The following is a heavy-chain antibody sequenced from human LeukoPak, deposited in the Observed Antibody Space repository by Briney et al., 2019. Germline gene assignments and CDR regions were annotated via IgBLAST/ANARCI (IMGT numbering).Heavy chain of an antibody. V-gene: IGHV1-8*01. CDR1: GYTFTSYD. J-gene: IGHJ4*02. CDR3: AGGYYDSSGYYLYY. CDR2: MNPNSGNT. Sequence: ASVKVSCKASGYTFTSYDINWVRQAAGQGLEWMGWMNPNSGNTGYAQKFQGRVTMTRNTSISTAYMELSSLRSEDTAVYYCAGGYYDSSGYYLYYWGQGTLVTVSS. D-gene: IGHD3-22*01.